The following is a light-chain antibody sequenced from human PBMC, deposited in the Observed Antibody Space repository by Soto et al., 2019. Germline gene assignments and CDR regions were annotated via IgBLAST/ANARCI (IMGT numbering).Light chain of an antibody. CDR1: SSNIGAGYD. Sequence: QSVLTQPPSVSGAPGQRVTISCTGNSSNIGAGYDVHWYQQVPGTAPKLLIYGNTNRPSGVPDRFSGSKSGTSASLAITGLQAEDEADYHCQSYGSSLSFQVVCGGGTKVTVL. J-gene: IGLJ2*01. CDR3: QSYGSSLSFQVV. V-gene: IGLV1-40*01. CDR2: GNT.